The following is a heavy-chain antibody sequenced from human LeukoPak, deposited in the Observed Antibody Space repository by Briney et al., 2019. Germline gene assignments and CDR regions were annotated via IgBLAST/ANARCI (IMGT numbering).Heavy chain of an antibody. J-gene: IGHJ4*02. D-gene: IGHD3-9*01. Sequence: SETLSLTCTVSGGSISSYYWSWIRQPPGKGLEWIGYIYYSGSTNYNPSLKSRVTISVDTSKNQFSLKLSSVTAADRAVYYCARLRNFDNVYAFDYWGQGTLVTVSS. CDR2: IYYSGST. CDR3: ARLRNFDNVYAFDY. V-gene: IGHV4-59*12. CDR1: GGSISSYY.